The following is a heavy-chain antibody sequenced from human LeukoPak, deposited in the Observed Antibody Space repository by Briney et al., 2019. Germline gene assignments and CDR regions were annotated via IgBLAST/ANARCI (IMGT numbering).Heavy chain of an antibody. D-gene: IGHD6-13*01. CDR1: GFTFSSYS. CDR3: AREVRGIAAAGTEKRYFDL. CDR2: ISSSSSYI. J-gene: IGHJ2*01. Sequence: KRGGSLRLSCAASGFTFSSYSMNWVRQAPGKGLEWVSSISSSSSYIYYADSVKGRFTISRDNAKNSLYLQMNSLRAEDTAVYYCAREVRGIAAAGTEKRYFDLWGRGTLVTVSS. V-gene: IGHV3-21*04.